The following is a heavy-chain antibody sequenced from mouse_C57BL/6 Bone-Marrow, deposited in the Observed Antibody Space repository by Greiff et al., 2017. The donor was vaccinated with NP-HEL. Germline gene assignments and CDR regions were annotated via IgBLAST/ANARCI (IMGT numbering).Heavy chain of an antibody. CDR1: GYAFSSSW. J-gene: IGHJ3*01. CDR2: IYPGDGDT. CDR3: ARSDYSNYGGFAY. D-gene: IGHD2-5*01. Sequence: LQESGPELLKPGASVKISCKASGYAFSSSWMNWVKQRPGKGLEWIGRIYPGDGDTNYNGKFKGKATLTADKSSSTAYMQLSSLTSEDSAVYFCARSDYSNYGGFAYWGQGTLVTVSA. V-gene: IGHV1-82*01.